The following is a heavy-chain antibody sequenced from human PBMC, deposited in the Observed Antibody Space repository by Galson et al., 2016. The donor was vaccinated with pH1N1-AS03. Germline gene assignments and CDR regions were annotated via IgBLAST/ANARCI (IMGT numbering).Heavy chain of an antibody. CDR3: ARERVGATLLDY. D-gene: IGHD1-26*01. CDR1: GFTFSSYG. Sequence: SLRLSCAVSGFTFSSYGMHWVRQAPGKGLEWVAVIDYDGNNKYYADSVKGRFTISRDNSKNTLYLQMNSLRAEDTAVYYCARERVGATLLDYWGQGTLVTVSS. CDR2: IDYDGNNK. J-gene: IGHJ4*02. V-gene: IGHV3-33*01.